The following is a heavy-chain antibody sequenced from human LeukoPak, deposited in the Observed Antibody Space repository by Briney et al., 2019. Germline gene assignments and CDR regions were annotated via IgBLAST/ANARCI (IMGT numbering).Heavy chain of an antibody. CDR3: ARSGSYEKPGDY. D-gene: IGHD1-26*01. Sequence: KPSETLSLTCAVYGGSFSGYYWSWIRQPPGKGLEWIGEINHSRSTNYNPSLKSRVTLSADRSKNQLSLKLNSVTAADTAVYYCARSGSYEKPGDYWGQGTLVTVSS. J-gene: IGHJ4*02. V-gene: IGHV4-34*01. CDR1: GGSFSGYY. CDR2: INHSRST.